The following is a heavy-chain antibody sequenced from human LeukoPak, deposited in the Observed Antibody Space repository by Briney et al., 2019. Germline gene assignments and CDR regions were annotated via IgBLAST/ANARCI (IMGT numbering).Heavy chain of an antibody. J-gene: IGHJ4*02. CDR1: GGSMSSYY. CDR2: IYYSGST. CDR3: ARGTYYDTSGYYLPYFDY. Sequence: SETLCLTCTASGGSMSSYYWSWIRQPPGKGLEWIGYIYYSGSTNYNASLKSRVTISVDTSKNQFSLKLSSVTAADTAVYYCARGTYYDTSGYYLPYFDYWGQGTLVTVSS. V-gene: IGHV4-59*01. D-gene: IGHD3-22*01.